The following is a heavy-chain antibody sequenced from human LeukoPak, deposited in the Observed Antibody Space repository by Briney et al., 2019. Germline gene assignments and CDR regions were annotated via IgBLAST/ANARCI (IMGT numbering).Heavy chain of an antibody. V-gene: IGHV3-11*04. CDR1: GFTFSDYY. CDR2: ISSSGSTI. Sequence: GGSLRLSCAASGFTFSDYYMSWIRQAPGKGLEWVSYISSSGSTIYYADSVKGRFTISRDNAKNSLYLQMNSLRAEDTAVYYCARRPPYYYYYMDVWGKGTTVTVSS. J-gene: IGHJ6*03. CDR3: ARRPPYYYYYMDV.